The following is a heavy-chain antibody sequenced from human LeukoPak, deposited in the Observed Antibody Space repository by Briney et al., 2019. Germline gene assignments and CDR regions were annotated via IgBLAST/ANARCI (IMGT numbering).Heavy chain of an antibody. D-gene: IGHD3-10*01. CDR3: ARHDGYGSGKWIDY. V-gene: IGHV4-34*01. Sequence: SETLSLTCAVYGGSFSGYYWSWIRQPPGKGLEWIGEINHSGSTNYNPSLKSRVTISVDTSKNQFSLKLSSVTAADTAVYYCARHDGYGSGKWIDYWGQGTLVTVSS. CDR2: INHSGST. J-gene: IGHJ4*02. CDR1: GGSFSGYY.